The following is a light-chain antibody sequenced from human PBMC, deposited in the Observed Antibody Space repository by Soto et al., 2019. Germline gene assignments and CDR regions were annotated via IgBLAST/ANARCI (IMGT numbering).Light chain of an antibody. CDR3: QQYGRSPWT. CDR1: QSVSSY. CDR2: GAS. J-gene: IGKJ1*01. V-gene: IGKV3-20*01. Sequence: EIVLTQSPATLSLSPGERATLSCRASQSVSSYLALYQQKPGQAPGLLIYGASSRATGIPDRFSGSGPGTDFTLTISRLEPEDFAVYYCQQYGRSPWTFGQGTKVDIK.